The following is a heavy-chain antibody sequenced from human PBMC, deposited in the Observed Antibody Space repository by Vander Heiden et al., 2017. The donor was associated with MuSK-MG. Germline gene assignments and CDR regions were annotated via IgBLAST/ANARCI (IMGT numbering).Heavy chain of an antibody. V-gene: IGHV1-18*01. D-gene: IGHD3-22*01. CDR3: ARWPDFTRYYYDSSGYYWFDP. J-gene: IGHJ5*02. CDR1: GYTFTSYG. Sequence: QVQLVQSGAEVKKPGASVKVSCKASGYTFTSYGISWVRQAPGQGLEWMGWISAYNGNTNYAQKLQGRVTMTTDTSTSTAYMELRSLRSDDTAVYYCARWPDFTRYYYDSSGYYWFDPWGQGTLVTVSS. CDR2: ISAYNGNT.